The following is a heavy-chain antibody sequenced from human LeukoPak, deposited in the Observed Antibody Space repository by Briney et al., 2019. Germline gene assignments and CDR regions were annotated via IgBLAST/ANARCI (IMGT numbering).Heavy chain of an antibody. J-gene: IGHJ5*02. CDR1: GFTFSGYS. CDR2: ISSSSSYI. D-gene: IGHD6-19*01. V-gene: IGHV3-21*01. CDR3: ARHNSGWSLNRGFDP. Sequence: PGGSLRLSCAASGFTFSGYSMNWVRQAPGKRLEWVSSISSSSSYIYYADSVKGGFTISRDNSKNTLYLHVNSLRPEDTAVYYCARHNSGWSLNRGFDPWGQGTLVTVSS.